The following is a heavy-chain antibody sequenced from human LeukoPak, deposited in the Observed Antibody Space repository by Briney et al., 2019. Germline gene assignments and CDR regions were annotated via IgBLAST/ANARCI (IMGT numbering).Heavy chain of an antibody. D-gene: IGHD5-18*01. Sequence: PSETLSLTCTVSGDSITGYYWTWVRQPPGKGLEWIGYVYPTGTSNYNPSVRSRITMSVDASKNQYSMKLTSVTAADTAVYFCARALDTWSALDYWGLGTLVTVSS. CDR1: GDSITGYY. CDR2: VYPTGTS. CDR3: ARALDTWSALDY. V-gene: IGHV4-59*01. J-gene: IGHJ4*02.